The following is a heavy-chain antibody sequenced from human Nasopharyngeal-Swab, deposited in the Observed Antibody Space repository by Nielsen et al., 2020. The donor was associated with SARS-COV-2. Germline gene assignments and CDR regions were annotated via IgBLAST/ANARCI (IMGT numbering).Heavy chain of an antibody. V-gene: IGHV3-23*01. Sequence: GESLKISCAASGFTFSSYAMSWVRQAPGKGLEWVSAISGSGGSTYYADSVKGRFTISRDNSKNTLYLQMNSPRAEDTAVYYCAKDQATSIVGADDAFDIWGQGTMVTVSS. D-gene: IGHD1-26*01. J-gene: IGHJ3*02. CDR3: AKDQATSIVGADDAFDI. CDR1: GFTFSSYA. CDR2: ISGSGGST.